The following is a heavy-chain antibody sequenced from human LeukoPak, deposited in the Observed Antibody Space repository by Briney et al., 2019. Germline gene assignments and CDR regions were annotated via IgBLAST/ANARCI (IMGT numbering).Heavy chain of an antibody. CDR1: GYSISSGYY. CDR3: ASPDWDCSSTSCYRDV. J-gene: IGHJ6*02. Sequence: PSETLSLTCTVSGYSISSGYYWGWIRQPPGKGLEWIGSIYHSGSTYYNPSLKSRVTISVDTSKNQFSLKLSSVTAADTAVYYCASPDWDCSSTSCYRDVWGQGTTVTVSS. CDR2: IYHSGST. D-gene: IGHD2-2*01. V-gene: IGHV4-38-2*02.